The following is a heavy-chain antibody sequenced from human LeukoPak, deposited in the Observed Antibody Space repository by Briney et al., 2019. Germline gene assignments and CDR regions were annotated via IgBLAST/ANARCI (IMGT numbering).Heavy chain of an antibody. Sequence: SETLSLTCTVSGGSISSYYWSWIRQPPGKGLEWIGYIYYSGTTNYNPSLKSRVTISVDTSKNQFSLKLSSVTAADTAVYYCAREAPSGYRYYYGMDVWGQGTTVTVSS. CDR1: GGSISSYY. CDR2: IYYSGTT. D-gene: IGHD3-22*01. J-gene: IGHJ6*02. CDR3: AREAPSGYRYYYGMDV. V-gene: IGHV4-59*12.